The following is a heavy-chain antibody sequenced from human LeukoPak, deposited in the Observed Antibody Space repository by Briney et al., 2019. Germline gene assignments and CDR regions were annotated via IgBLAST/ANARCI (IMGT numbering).Heavy chain of an antibody. CDR1: GFTFSNAW. V-gene: IGHV3-15*01. CDR3: TTDGEDCSGGSCYG. Sequence: PGGSLRLSCAASGFTFSNAWMSWVRQAPGKGLEWVGRIKSKTDGGTTDYAAPVKGRFTISRDDSKNTLYLQMNSLKTEDTAVYYCTTDGEDCSGGSCYGWGQGTLVTVSS. D-gene: IGHD2-15*01. CDR2: IKSKTDGGTT. J-gene: IGHJ4*02.